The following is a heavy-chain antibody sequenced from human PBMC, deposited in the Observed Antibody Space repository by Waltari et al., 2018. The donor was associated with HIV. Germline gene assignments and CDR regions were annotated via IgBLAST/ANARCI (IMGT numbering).Heavy chain of an antibody. V-gene: IGHV4-39*01. Sequence: QLQLQESGPGLVKPSETLSLTCTVSGGSISSSSYYWGWIRQPPGKGLEWIGSIYYSGSTYYNPSLKSRVTISVDTSKNQFSLKLSSVTAADTAVYYCARHFGGSGRDWWGGWFDPWGQGTLVTVSS. J-gene: IGHJ5*02. CDR2: IYYSGST. CDR1: GGSISSSSYY. D-gene: IGHD3-10*01. CDR3: ARHFGGSGRDWWGGWFDP.